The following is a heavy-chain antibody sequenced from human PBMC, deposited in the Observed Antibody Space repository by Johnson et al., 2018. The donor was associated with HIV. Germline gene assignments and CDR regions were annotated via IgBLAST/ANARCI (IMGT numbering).Heavy chain of an antibody. CDR2: INWNGGST. CDR1: GFTFDDYG. J-gene: IGHJ3*02. CDR3: ARGGFGFTMIVPVDI. Sequence: VQLVESGGGVVRPGGSLRLSCAASGFTFDDYGMSWVRQAPGKGLEWVSGINWNGGSTGYADSVKGRFPISRDTAKNSRYLQMNRLRAEDTALYYCARGGFGFTMIVPVDIWGQGTMVTVSS. D-gene: IGHD3-22*01. V-gene: IGHV3-20*04.